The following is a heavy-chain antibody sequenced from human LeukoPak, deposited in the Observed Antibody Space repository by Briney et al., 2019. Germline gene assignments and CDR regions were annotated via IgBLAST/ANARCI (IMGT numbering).Heavy chain of an antibody. V-gene: IGHV3-53*01. CDR1: GFTVSSNY. J-gene: IGHJ4*02. CDR3: AIIFRSAYYFFDF. D-gene: IGHD3-3*01. Sequence: GGSLRLSCAASGFTVSSNYMSCVRQTPGGGRGRVSGIYVGGRTYYTESVKGLGTISRDNSKKPLYLQINSVRAEDTAVYYCAIIFRSAYYFFDFWGQGILGTVSS. CDR2: IYVGGRT.